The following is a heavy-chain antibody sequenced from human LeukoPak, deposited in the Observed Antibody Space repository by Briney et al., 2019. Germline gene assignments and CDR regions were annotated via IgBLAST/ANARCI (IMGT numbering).Heavy chain of an antibody. CDR2: ISYDGSNK. D-gene: IGHD1/OR15-1a*01. CDR1: GFTFSSYA. CDR3: ARDVNSLFDY. Sequence: GGSLRLSCAASGFTFSSYAMHWVRQAPGKGLEWVAVISYDGSNKYYADSVKGRFTISRDNSKNTLYLQMNGLRAEDTAVYYCARDVNSLFDYWGQGTLVTVSS. V-gene: IGHV3-30-3*01. J-gene: IGHJ4*02.